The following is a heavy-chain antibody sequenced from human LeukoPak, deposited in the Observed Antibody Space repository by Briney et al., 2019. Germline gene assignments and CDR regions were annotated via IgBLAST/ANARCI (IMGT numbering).Heavy chain of an antibody. Sequence: GESLKISCKGSGYTFATYWIGWVRQMPGKGLGWMGLIYPGDSDTRYSPSFQGQVTISADKSINTAYLQWSSLKASDTAMYYCARLMSSYSSHFDYWGQGTLVTVSS. V-gene: IGHV5-51*01. CDR2: IYPGDSDT. J-gene: IGHJ4*02. CDR1: GYTFATYW. D-gene: IGHD1-26*01. CDR3: ARLMSSYSSHFDY.